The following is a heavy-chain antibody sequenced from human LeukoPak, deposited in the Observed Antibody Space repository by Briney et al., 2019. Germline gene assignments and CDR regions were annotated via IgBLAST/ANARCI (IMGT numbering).Heavy chain of an antibody. CDR1: GFTFSNYW. D-gene: IGHD4-17*01. CDR2: IKSDGSST. V-gene: IGHV3-74*01. J-gene: IGHJ4*02. CDR3: ARPDYGASGDY. Sequence: GGSLRLSCAASGFTFSNYWMHWVRQAPGEALMWVSRIKSDGSSTTYADSVKGRFTISRDNAKNTLYLQMNSLKAEDTAVYYCARPDYGASGDYWGQGTLVTVSS.